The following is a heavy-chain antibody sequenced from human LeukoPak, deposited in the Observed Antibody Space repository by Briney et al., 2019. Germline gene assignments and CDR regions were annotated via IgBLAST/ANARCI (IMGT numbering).Heavy chain of an antibody. CDR2: IASKTDGGAT. D-gene: IGHD3-10*01. J-gene: IGHJ4*02. CDR3: TTGIRGD. V-gene: IGHV3-15*04. CDR1: GFTFSRYW. Sequence: PGGSLRLSCVGSGFTFSRYWLNWVRQAPGEGLDWVGRIASKTDGGATDYAAPVKGRFTISRDDSKNTLNLQMNSLKTEDTAVYYCTTGIRGDWGQGTLVTVSS.